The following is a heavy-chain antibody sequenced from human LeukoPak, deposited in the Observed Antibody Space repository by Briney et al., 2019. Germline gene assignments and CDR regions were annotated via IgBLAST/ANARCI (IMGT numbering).Heavy chain of an antibody. D-gene: IGHD2-2*01. CDR3: ARWGSTSCYDY. Sequence: GGSLRLSCAASGFTFSTYAMHWVRQAPGKGLEYVSAIGTNGGNTYYADSVRGRFTISRDNSKNTLFLQMGSLRADGMAVYYCARWGSTSCYDYWGQGTLVTVSS. CDR1: GFTFSTYA. CDR2: IGTNGGNT. V-gene: IGHV3-64*02. J-gene: IGHJ4*02.